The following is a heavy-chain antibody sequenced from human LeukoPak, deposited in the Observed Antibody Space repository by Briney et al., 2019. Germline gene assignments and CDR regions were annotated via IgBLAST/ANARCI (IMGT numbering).Heavy chain of an antibody. D-gene: IGHD6-25*01. CDR2: INPNSGGT. CDR1: GYTFTGYY. CDR3: ARGTPSYISDYYYGMDV. J-gene: IGHJ6*02. Sequence: ASVKVSCKASGYTFTGYYMHWVRQAPGQGLEWMGWINPNSGGTNYAQKFQGRVTMTRDTSISTAYMELSRLRSDDTAVYYCARGTPSYISDYYYGMDVWGQGTMVTVSS. V-gene: IGHV1-2*02.